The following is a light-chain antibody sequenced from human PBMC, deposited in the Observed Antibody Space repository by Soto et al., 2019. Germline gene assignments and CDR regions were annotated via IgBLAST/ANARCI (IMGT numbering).Light chain of an antibody. V-gene: IGKV4-1*01. CDR2: WAS. CDR3: QQYYSAPYT. J-gene: IGKJ2*01. CDR1: QSVLSSSNNKNY. Sequence: DIVMTQSPDSLVVSLGERATISCRSSQSVLSSSNNKNYLTWYQHKPGQPPKLLIYWASTRESGVPDRFSGSGSGTDFTLTISSLQAEDVAVYYCQQYYSAPYTFGQGTKLESK.